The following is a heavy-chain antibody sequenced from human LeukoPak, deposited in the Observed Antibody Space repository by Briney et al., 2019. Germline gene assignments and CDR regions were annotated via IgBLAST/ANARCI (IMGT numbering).Heavy chain of an antibody. D-gene: IGHD6-19*01. J-gene: IGHJ3*02. CDR2: ISGSSRTI. CDR1: GFTFSIYE. Sequence: GGSLRLSCAASGFTFSIYEMNWVRQAPGKGLEWVSYISGSSRTIFYADSVKGRFTISRDSTKNSLYLQMNSLRAEDTAVYFCARDSVAVAGSDAFDIWGQGTMVSVSS. V-gene: IGHV3-48*03. CDR3: ARDSVAVAGSDAFDI.